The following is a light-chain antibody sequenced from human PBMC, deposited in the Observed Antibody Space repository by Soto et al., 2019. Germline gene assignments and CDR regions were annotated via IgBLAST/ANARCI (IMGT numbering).Light chain of an antibody. Sequence: QSVLTQPPSVSEAPGQRVTISCTGSSSNIGAGYDVHWYQQLPGTAPKLLIYGNSNRPSGVPDRFSGSKSGTSASLAITGRQAEDEDYYYCQSYDSRLSGWVFGGGSKRTVL. CDR1: SSNIGAGYD. CDR2: GNS. J-gene: IGLJ3*02. CDR3: QSYDSRLSGWV. V-gene: IGLV1-40*01.